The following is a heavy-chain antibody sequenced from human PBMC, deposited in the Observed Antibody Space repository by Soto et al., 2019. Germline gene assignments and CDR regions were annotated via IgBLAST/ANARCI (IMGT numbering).Heavy chain of an antibody. D-gene: IGHD2-2*01. CDR2: ISNSGDTI. Sequence: EVQLLESGGGLVQPGGSLRLSCVASGFTFSYYTMSWVRQAPGKGLEWVSGISNSGDTIYYADSVKGRFTISRDNFKKTLYQQMNSLRADATAVYYCAVRVTAAAHYDHSDMGVWGQGTRVSVSS. J-gene: IGHJ6*01. CDR3: AVRVTAAAHYDHSDMGV. V-gene: IGHV3-23*01. CDR1: GFTFSYYT.